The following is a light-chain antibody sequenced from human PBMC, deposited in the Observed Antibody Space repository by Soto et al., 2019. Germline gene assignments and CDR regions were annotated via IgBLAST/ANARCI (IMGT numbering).Light chain of an antibody. Sequence: DIQMTQSPSTLSASVGDRVTITCRASQNINSWLAWYQQKPGKAPKLLIYKASSLESGVPSRFSGSGSGTEFPLTISSLQPDDFAAYYCQQYEIYPITFGHGTRLEIK. CDR1: QNINSW. CDR3: QQYEIYPIT. J-gene: IGKJ5*01. CDR2: KAS. V-gene: IGKV1-5*03.